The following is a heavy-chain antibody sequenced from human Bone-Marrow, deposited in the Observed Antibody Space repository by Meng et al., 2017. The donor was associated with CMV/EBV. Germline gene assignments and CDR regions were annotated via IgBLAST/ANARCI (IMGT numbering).Heavy chain of an antibody. CDR3: AKVGYCSSTSCYVGAFDI. Sequence: LSLTCAASGFTFDDYAMHWVRQAPGKGLEWVSGISWNSGSIGYADSVKGRFTISRDNAKNSLYLQMNSLRAEDTALYYCAKVGYCSSTSCYVGAFDIWGQGTMVTVSS. CDR1: GFTFDDYA. V-gene: IGHV3-9*01. D-gene: IGHD2-2*01. CDR2: ISWNSGSI. J-gene: IGHJ3*02.